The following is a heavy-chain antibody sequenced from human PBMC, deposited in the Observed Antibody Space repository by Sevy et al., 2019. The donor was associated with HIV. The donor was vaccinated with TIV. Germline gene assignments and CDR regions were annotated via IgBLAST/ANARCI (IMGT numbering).Heavy chain of an antibody. Sequence: GGSLRLSCAASGFTFSNFAMSWVRQAPGKGLEWVSSISRGADKTYDADSVKGRFTISRDNSKNTLYLHMDRLRGEDTAMYYCAKSFYFDSGTYFYPAIDVWGQGTVVTVSS. V-gene: IGHV3-23*01. CDR1: GFTFSNFA. J-gene: IGHJ3*01. D-gene: IGHD3-22*01. CDR2: ISRGADKT. CDR3: AKSFYFDSGTYFYPAIDV.